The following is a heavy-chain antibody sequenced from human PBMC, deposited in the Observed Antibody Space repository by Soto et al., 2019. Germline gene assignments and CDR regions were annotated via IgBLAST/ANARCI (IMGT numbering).Heavy chain of an antibody. CDR2: IYYSGST. Sequence: SETLSLTCTVSGGSLSSGGYYWSWIRQHPGKGLEWIGYIYYSGSTYYNPSLKSRVTISVDTSNNQFSLKLCSVTAVDTALYYCARDEGGGYGAFSRNWYFALWGRGTLVTV. J-gene: IGHJ2*01. D-gene: IGHD4-17*01. V-gene: IGHV4-31*03. CDR3: ARDEGGGYGAFSRNWYFAL. CDR1: GGSLSSGGYY.